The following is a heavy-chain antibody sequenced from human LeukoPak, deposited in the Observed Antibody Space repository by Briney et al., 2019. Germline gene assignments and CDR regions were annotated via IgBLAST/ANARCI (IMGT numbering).Heavy chain of an antibody. Sequence: SVRVSCKASGGTFSSYAISWVRQAPGQGLEWMGGIIPIFGTANYAQKFQGRVTITTDESTSTAYMELSSLRSEDTAVYYCARDLGLTGHYFGYWGQGTLVTVSS. D-gene: IGHD2-15*01. CDR1: GGTFSSYA. CDR3: ARDLGLTGHYFGY. CDR2: IIPIFGTA. V-gene: IGHV1-69*05. J-gene: IGHJ4*02.